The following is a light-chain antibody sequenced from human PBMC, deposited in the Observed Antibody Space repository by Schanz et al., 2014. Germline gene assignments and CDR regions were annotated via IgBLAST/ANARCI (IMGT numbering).Light chain of an antibody. J-gene: IGKJ1*01. V-gene: IGKV3-20*01. Sequence: EIVLTQSPATLSLSPGERATLSCRASQSVSSNLAWYQQKPGQAPRLLIYGAFTRATGIPARFSGSGSGTDFTLTISRLESGDCAVYYCQQYGSSTWTFGQGTKVEIK. CDR1: QSVSSN. CDR3: QQYGSSTWT. CDR2: GAF.